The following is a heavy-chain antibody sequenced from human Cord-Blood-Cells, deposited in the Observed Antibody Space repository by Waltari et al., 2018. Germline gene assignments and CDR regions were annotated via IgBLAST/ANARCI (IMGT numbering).Heavy chain of an antibody. CDR2: IYYSGST. V-gene: IGHV4-39*01. D-gene: IGHD5-12*01. CDR1: GGSISSSSYY. CDR3: ARQVATIRDAFDI. J-gene: IGHJ3*02. Sequence: QLQLQESGPGLVKPSETLSLTCTVSGGSISSSSYYTGWIPQPPGKGLEWIGSIYYSGSTYYNPSLKSRVTISVDTSKNQFSLKLSSVTAADTAVYYCARQVATIRDAFDIWGQGTMVTVSS.